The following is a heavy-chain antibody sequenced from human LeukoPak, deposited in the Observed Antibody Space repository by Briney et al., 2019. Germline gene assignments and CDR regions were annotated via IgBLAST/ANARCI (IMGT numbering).Heavy chain of an antibody. J-gene: IGHJ4*02. D-gene: IGHD5-24*01. CDR1: GYSFTNYW. CDR2: IYPGDSDT. Sequence: GESLQISCQGSGYSFTNYWIGWVRQMPGKGLEWMGIIYPGDSDTRYSPSFQGQVTVSADKSISTAYLQWSSLKASDTAMYYCARHVGMATISPFGYWGQGTLVTVSS. V-gene: IGHV5-51*01. CDR3: ARHVGMATISPFGY.